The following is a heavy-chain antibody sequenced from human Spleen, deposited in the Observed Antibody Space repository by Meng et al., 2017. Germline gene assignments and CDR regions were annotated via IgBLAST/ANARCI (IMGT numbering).Heavy chain of an antibody. J-gene: IGHJ5*02. CDR3: ARDAGKSNYDWFDP. CDR1: GGSISSGDYY. Sequence: QVQLQESVPGLVKPSQTLSLTCTVSGGSISSGDYYWSWNRQPPGRGLEWIGYIHYSGSTYQNQSLKSRVIISADTSKNQLSLKLSSVTAADTAVYYCARDAGKSNYDWFDPWGQGTLVTVSS. V-gene: IGHV4-30-4*01. D-gene: IGHD4-11*01. CDR2: IHYSGST.